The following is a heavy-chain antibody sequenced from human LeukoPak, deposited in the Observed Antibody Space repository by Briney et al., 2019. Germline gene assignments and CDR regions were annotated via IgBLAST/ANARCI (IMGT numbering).Heavy chain of an antibody. J-gene: IGHJ6*02. CDR2: ISGSGGST. CDR1: GFTFSSYA. D-gene: IGHD3-3*01. Sequence: GGSLRLSCAASGFTFSSYAMSWVRQAPGKGLEWVSAISGSGGSTYYADSVKGRSTISRDNSKNTLYLQMNSLRAEDTAVYYCARDTTYYDFWSGYPYYGMDVWGQGTTVTVSS. CDR3: ARDTTYYDFWSGYPYYGMDV. V-gene: IGHV3-23*01.